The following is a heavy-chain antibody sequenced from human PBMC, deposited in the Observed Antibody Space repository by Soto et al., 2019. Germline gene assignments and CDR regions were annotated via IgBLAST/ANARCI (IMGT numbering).Heavy chain of an antibody. CDR2: MNPNSGNT. Sequence: ASVKVSCKASGYTFTSYDINWVRQATGQRLEWMGWMNPNSGNTGYAQKFQGRVTMTRNTSISTAYMELSSLRSEDTAVYYCARGPIVVVPAARYTLDYYMDVWGKGTTVTVSS. J-gene: IGHJ6*03. CDR3: ARGPIVVVPAARYTLDYYMDV. D-gene: IGHD2-2*01. CDR1: GYTFTSYD. V-gene: IGHV1-8*01.